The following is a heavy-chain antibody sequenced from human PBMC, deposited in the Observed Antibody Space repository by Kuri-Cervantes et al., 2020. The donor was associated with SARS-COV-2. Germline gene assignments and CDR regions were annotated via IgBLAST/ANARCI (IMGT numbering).Heavy chain of an antibody. J-gene: IGHJ3*02. V-gene: IGHV1-69*13. Sequence: SVKVSCKASGGTFSSYAISWVRQAPGQGLEWMGGIIPIFGTANYAQKFQGGVTITADESTSTAYMELSSLRPEDTAVYYCAGPIPLLGGAFDIWGQGTMVTGSS. CDR2: IIPIFGTA. CDR1: GGTFSSYA. CDR3: AGPIPLLGGAFDI. D-gene: IGHD2-8*02.